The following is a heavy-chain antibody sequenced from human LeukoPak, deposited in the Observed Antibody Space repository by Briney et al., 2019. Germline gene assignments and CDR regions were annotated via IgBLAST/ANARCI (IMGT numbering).Heavy chain of an antibody. D-gene: IGHD6-13*01. CDR3: AKKSGIAAAGDSDY. J-gene: IGHJ4*02. V-gene: IGHV3-23*01. Sequence: GGSLRLSCAASGFTFSIYAMSWVRQAPGKGLEWVSAISGSGGSTYYADSVKGRFTISRDNSKNTLYLQMNSLRAEDTAVYYCAKKSGIAAAGDSDYWGQGTLVTVSS. CDR2: ISGSGGST. CDR1: GFTFSIYA.